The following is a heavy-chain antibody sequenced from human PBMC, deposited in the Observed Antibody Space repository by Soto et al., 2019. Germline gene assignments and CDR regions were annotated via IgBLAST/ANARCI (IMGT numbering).Heavy chain of an antibody. CDR2: VYHGGST. V-gene: IGHV4-34*01. J-gene: IGHJ5*02. CDR3: ARGERADRFAN. Sequence: QVQLQQWGAGLLKPSETLSLTCAVYGESLSYYYWSWIRQAPGKGLEWIGEVYHGGSTNYNPSVKSRVTISVDTSKNQFSLRVTSVTAADTAVYYCARGERADRFANWGQGTLVTVSS. CDR1: GESLSYYY. D-gene: IGHD3-22*01.